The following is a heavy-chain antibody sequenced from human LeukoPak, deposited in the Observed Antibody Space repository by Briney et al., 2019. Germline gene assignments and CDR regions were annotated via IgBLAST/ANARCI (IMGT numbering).Heavy chain of an antibody. CDR1: GFTFSSYA. V-gene: IGHV3-30-3*01. CDR3: ARAWDDYGDYFDY. Sequence: GRSLRLSCAAPGFTFSSYAMHWVRQAPGKGLEWVAVISYDGSNKYYADSVKGRFTISRDNSKNTLYLQMNSLRAEDTAVYYCARAWDDYGDYFDYWGQGTPVTVSS. CDR2: ISYDGSNK. D-gene: IGHD4-17*01. J-gene: IGHJ4*02.